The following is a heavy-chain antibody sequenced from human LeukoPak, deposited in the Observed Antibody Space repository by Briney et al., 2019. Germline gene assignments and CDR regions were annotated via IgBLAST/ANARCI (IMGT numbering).Heavy chain of an antibody. Sequence: PGGSLRLSCAASGFTFSSYSMNWVRQAPGKGLEWVSSISSSSSYIYYADSVKGRFTTSRDNAKNSLYLQMNSLRAEDTAVYYCARDSYYYDSSGYYPFDYWGQGTLVTVSS. V-gene: IGHV3-21*01. CDR3: ARDSYYYDSSGYYPFDY. CDR2: ISSSSSYI. CDR1: GFTFSSYS. D-gene: IGHD3-22*01. J-gene: IGHJ4*02.